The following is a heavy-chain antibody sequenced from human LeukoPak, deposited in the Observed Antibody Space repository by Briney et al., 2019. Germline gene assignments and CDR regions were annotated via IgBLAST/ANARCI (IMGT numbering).Heavy chain of an antibody. Sequence: GSLRLSCAASGFTFSSYWSWIRQPPGKGLEWIGEINHSGSTNYNPSLKSRVTISVDTSKNQFSLKLSSVTAADTAVYYCARKGRGYYGSGSYRRKTNWFDPWGQGTLVTVSS. CDR3: ARKGRGYYGSGSYRRKTNWFDP. J-gene: IGHJ5*02. V-gene: IGHV4-34*01. D-gene: IGHD3-10*01. CDR1: GFTFSSY. CDR2: INHSGST.